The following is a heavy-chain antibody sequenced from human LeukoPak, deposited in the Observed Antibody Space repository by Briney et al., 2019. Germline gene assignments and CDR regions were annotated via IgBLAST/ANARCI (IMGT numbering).Heavy chain of an antibody. Sequence: PGGSLRLSCAASGFSFDKYGMHWVRQAPGKGLEWVSGITWNTYSVAYADSVKGRFTISRDNAENSLYLQMNSLRAEDTALYYCAKDMGPGGSSWYDYWGQGTLVTVSS. J-gene: IGHJ4*02. CDR3: AKDMGPGGSSWYDY. V-gene: IGHV3-9*01. D-gene: IGHD6-13*01. CDR2: ITWNTYSV. CDR1: GFSFDKYG.